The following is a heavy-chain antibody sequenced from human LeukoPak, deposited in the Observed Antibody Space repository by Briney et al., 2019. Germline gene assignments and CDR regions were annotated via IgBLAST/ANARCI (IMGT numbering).Heavy chain of an antibody. CDR2: ISGNGGST. Sequence: GGTLRLSCAASGITFSSYAMSWVRQAPGKGLEWVSGISGNGGSTYYAASVKGRFTISRDNSKNTLYLQMNSLRAEDPAVYYCAISGGYWAWAHWGQGTLVTVSS. CDR1: GITFSSYA. V-gene: IGHV3-23*01. D-gene: IGHD1-26*01. J-gene: IGHJ4*02. CDR3: AISGGYWAWAH.